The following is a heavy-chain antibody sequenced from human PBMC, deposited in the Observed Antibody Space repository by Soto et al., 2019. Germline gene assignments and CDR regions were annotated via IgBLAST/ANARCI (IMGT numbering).Heavy chain of an antibody. J-gene: IGHJ5*02. CDR1: GFTFGHSA. D-gene: IGHD3-10*01. CDR2: ISGNGDET. V-gene: IGHV3-23*01. Sequence: EVHLLESGGGLLQPGGSLRLSCVTSGFTFGHSAKTWVRQAPGKGLEWVSTISGNGDETYYADSVKGRFIISGDSYRNTVYLEMNSLGTEDTAVYYCAKGGHYSAFDPWGQGVLVTVSS. CDR3: AKGGHYSAFDP.